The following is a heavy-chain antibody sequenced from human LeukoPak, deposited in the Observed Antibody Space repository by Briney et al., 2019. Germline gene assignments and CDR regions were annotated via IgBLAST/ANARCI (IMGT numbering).Heavy chain of an antibody. J-gene: IGHJ4*02. Sequence: PGGSLRLSCAASGFTFSSYAMSWVRQAPGKGLEWVSAISGSGGSTYYADSVEGRFTISRDNSKNTLYLQMNSLRAEDTAVYYCAKEHGPYSSGWYAFDYWGQGTLVTVSS. V-gene: IGHV3-23*01. D-gene: IGHD6-19*01. CDR1: GFTFSSYA. CDR2: ISGSGGST. CDR3: AKEHGPYSSGWYAFDY.